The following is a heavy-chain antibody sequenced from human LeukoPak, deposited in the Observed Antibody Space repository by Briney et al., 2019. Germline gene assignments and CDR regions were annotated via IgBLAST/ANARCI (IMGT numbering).Heavy chain of an antibody. D-gene: IGHD3-10*01. J-gene: IGHJ4*02. CDR2: IAWNSGNT. CDR3: AKDMNSYGSGSSYNPWGPFDS. V-gene: IGHV3-9*01. CDR1: GFSFDNYA. Sequence: GGSLRLSCAASGFSFDNYAMHWVRQAPGKGLEWVSGIAWNSGNTGFADSVKGRFTISRDNAENSLYLQMNSLRAEDTALYYCAKDMNSYGSGSSYNPWGPFDSWGQGTLVTVSS.